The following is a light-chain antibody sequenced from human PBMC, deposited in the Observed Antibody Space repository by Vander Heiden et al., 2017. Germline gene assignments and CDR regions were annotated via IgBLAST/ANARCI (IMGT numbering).Light chain of an antibody. CDR2: GKS. CDR3: QSYDSSLSGSGV. Sequence: HSVPTHPPSVSRAPRQTVTICCTGSSSNIGAGYDVHCDQQLPGTAPKILIYGKSNRPSGVPDRFSGSKSGTSASLAITGLQAEDEADYYCQSYDSSLSGSGVFGGGTKLTVL. CDR1: SSNIGAGYD. J-gene: IGLJ2*01. V-gene: IGLV1-40*01.